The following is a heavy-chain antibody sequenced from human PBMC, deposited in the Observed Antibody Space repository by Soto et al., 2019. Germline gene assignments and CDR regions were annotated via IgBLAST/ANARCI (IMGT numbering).Heavy chain of an antibody. CDR2: INPSGGST. Sequence: VASVKVSCKASGYTFTSYYMHWVRQAPGQGLEWMGIINPSGGSTSYAQKFQGRVTMTRDTSTSTVYMELSSLRSEDTAVYYCARDQGIAARPYYYYYYGMDVWGQGTTVTVSS. D-gene: IGHD6-6*01. V-gene: IGHV1-46*01. CDR3: ARDQGIAARPYYYYYYGMDV. CDR1: GYTFTSYY. J-gene: IGHJ6*02.